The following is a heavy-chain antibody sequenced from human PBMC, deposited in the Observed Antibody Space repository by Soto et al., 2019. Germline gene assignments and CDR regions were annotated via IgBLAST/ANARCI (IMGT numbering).Heavy chain of an antibody. CDR3: ARDSGVKLSSS. CDR1: GGTFSSYR. CDR2: IVPIYRTA. D-gene: IGHD6-13*01. V-gene: IGHV1-69*01. Sequence: QVQLVQSGAEVREPGSSVKVSCKASGGTFSSYRINWVRQAPGQGLEWVGGIVPIYRTADYAQKFQGRVSSTADEFSRTTYVELSSLKSPGPAVYCCARDSGVKLSSSWGQGTLVTVSS. J-gene: IGHJ4*02.